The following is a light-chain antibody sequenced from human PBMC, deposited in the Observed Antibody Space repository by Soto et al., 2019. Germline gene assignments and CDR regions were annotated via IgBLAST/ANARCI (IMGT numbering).Light chain of an antibody. CDR2: DAS. CDR3: QQYYTWPRT. Sequence: EVVMTQSPATLSVSPGDRATLSCRASHSVSSNLAWYQQKLGQAPRLLIYDASARATGVPARFSGGGSGTEFTLTISSLQSEDFAIYYCQQYYTWPRTFGQGTNVEIK. CDR1: HSVSSN. J-gene: IGKJ1*01. V-gene: IGKV3-15*01.